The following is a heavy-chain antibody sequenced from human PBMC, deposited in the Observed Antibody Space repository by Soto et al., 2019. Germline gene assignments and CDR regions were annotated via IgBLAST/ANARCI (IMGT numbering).Heavy chain of an antibody. D-gene: IGHD3-16*01. CDR2: INHSGST. Sequence: QVQLQQWGAGLLKPSETLSLTCAVYGGSFSGNSWSWIRQSPGKGLEWIGEINHSGSTNYNPSLKSRVTISVDTSKNQFSLKLSSVTAADTAVYYCARVAIGVMISDYWGQGTLVTVSS. J-gene: IGHJ4*02. CDR1: GGSFSGNS. CDR3: ARVAIGVMISDY. V-gene: IGHV4-34*01.